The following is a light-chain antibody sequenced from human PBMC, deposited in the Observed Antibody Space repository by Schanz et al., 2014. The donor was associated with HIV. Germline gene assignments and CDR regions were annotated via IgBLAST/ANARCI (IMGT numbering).Light chain of an antibody. CDR2: SAS. CDR3: LQHNTYPRT. J-gene: IGKJ1*01. V-gene: IGKV1-17*03. Sequence: IRITQSPSSVSASVGDRVTLTCRASQDIASWLAWYQHRPGKAPTLLIYSASSLQSGVPSRFSGSGSGTEFTLTILSLQPEDFATYYCLQHNTYPRTFGQGTKVEI. CDR1: QDIASW.